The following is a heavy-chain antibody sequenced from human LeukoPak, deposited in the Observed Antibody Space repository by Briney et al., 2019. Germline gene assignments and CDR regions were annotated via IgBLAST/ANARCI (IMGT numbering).Heavy chain of an antibody. CDR3: ARERDVPGYDFWSGYYILDY. CDR1: GFTFSSYS. CDR2: ISSSSSYI. Sequence: GGSLRLSCAASGFTFSSYSMNWVRQAPGKGLEWVSSISSSSSYIYYADSVKGRFTISRDNAKNSLYLQMNSLRAEDTAVYYCARERDVPGYDFWSGYYILDYWGQGTLVTVSS. V-gene: IGHV3-21*01. D-gene: IGHD3-3*01. J-gene: IGHJ4*02.